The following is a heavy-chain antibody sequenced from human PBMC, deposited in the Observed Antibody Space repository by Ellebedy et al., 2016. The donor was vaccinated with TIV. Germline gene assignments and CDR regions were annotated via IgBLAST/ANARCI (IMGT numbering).Heavy chain of an antibody. V-gene: IGHV1-18*04. D-gene: IGHD2-15*01. CDR2: ISAYNGDT. Sequence: AASVKVSCKASGYTFTSYGVTWVRQAPGQGLEWMGWISAYNGDTNYAQKLQGRVTMTTDTSTSTAYMELRSLRSDDTAVYYCALDCNAGTCTSENFQHWGQGTLVTVSS. J-gene: IGHJ1*01. CDR3: ALDCNAGTCTSENFQH. CDR1: GYTFTSYG.